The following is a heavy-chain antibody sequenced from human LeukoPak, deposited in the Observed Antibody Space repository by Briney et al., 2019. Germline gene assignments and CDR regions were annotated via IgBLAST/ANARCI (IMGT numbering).Heavy chain of an antibody. J-gene: IGHJ2*01. CDR3: AKDYCGGDCYSGWYFDL. D-gene: IGHD2-21*02. V-gene: IGHV3-9*01. CDR1: GFTFDDYA. CDR2: ISYNSDTI. Sequence: GRPLRLSCAASGFTFDDYAMHWVRQAPGKGLEWVSGISYNSDTIAYADSVKGRFTISRDNAKNSLYLQMNSLRAEDTALYYCAKDYCGGDCYSGWYFDLWGRGTLVTVSS.